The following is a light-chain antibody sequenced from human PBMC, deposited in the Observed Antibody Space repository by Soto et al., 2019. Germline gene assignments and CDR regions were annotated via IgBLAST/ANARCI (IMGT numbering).Light chain of an antibody. J-gene: IGKJ1*01. CDR3: QQYNDWPQT. Sequence: EIVLTQSPATLSVSPGERATLSCRASQSVDNNLAWYQQQPGQAPRLLVYAASTRATGLPAKYSGSGSGTEFTLTNSSLQSEDFAVYYCQQYNDWPQTFGQGTKVEIK. CDR1: QSVDNN. V-gene: IGKV3-15*01. CDR2: AAS.